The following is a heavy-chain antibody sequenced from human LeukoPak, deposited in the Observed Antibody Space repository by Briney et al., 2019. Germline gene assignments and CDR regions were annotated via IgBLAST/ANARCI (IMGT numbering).Heavy chain of an antibody. CDR1: GGSLSGYY. D-gene: IGHD2-15*01. CDR2: IYYSGST. V-gene: IGHV4-59*01. J-gene: IGHJ5*02. Sequence: PSETLSLTCAVSGGSLSGYYWTWIRQPPGKGLEWIGYIYYSGSTNYNPSLKSRVTISVDTSKNQFSLKLSSVTAADTAVYYCARAVGTVDNWFDPWGQGTLVTVSS. CDR3: ARAVGTVDNWFDP.